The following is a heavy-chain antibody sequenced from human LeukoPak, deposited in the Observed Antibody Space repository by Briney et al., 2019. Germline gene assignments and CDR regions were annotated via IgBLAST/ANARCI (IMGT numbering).Heavy chain of an antibody. CDR1: GGSISSGGYY. V-gene: IGHV4-31*03. CDR2: IYYSGST. D-gene: IGHD3-10*01. J-gene: IGHJ5*02. Sequence: PSQTLSLTCTVSGGSISSGGYYWSWIRQHPGKGLEWIGYIYYSGSTYYNPSLKSRVTISVDTSKNQFSLKLSSVTAADTAVYYCARDRRITMVRGVDDRFDPWGQGTLVTVSS. CDR3: ARDRRITMVRGVDDRFDP.